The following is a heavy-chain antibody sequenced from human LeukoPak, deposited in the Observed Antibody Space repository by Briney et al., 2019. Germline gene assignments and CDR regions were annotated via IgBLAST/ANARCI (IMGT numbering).Heavy chain of an antibody. CDR3: AKDQMKMQCLDY. V-gene: IGHV3-33*06. CDR1: GFTFSSYG. Sequence: GRSLRLSCAASGFTFSSYGMHWVRQAPGKGLEWVAVIWYDGSNKYYADSVKGRFTISRDNSKNTLYLQMNSLRAEDTAVYYCAKDQMKMQCLDYWGQGTLVTVSS. D-gene: IGHD6-19*01. J-gene: IGHJ4*02. CDR2: IWYDGSNK.